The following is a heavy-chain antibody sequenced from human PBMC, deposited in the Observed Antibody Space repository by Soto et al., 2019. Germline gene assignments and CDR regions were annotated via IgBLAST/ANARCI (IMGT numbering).Heavy chain of an antibody. CDR3: ARESPHSGSYYNVPWFDP. Sequence: GASLRLACASSGFTLSSYNMNWVRQAPGKGLEWVSSISSSSSYIYYADSVKGRFTISRDNAKNSLYLQMNSLRAEDTAVYYCARESPHSGSYYNVPWFDPWRQGTLVTVSS. CDR2: ISSSSSYI. J-gene: IGHJ5*02. CDR1: GFTLSSYN. V-gene: IGHV3-21*01. D-gene: IGHD3-10*01.